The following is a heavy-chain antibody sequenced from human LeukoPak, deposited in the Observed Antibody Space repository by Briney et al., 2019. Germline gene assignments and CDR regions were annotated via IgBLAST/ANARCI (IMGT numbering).Heavy chain of an antibody. D-gene: IGHD2-2*01. Sequence: GGSLRLSRAASGFTFSNAWMSWVRQAPGKGLEWVGRIKSKTDGGTTDYAAPVKGRFTISRDDSKNTLYLQMNSLKTEDTAVYYCTTDPIIVVVPAALRDAFDIWGQGTMVTVSS. CDR3: TTDPIIVVVPAALRDAFDI. CDR1: GFTFSNAW. V-gene: IGHV3-15*01. J-gene: IGHJ3*02. CDR2: IKSKTDGGTT.